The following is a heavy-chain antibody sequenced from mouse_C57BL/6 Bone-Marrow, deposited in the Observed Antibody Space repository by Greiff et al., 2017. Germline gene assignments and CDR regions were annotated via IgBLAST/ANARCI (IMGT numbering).Heavy chain of an antibody. J-gene: IGHJ4*01. CDR1: GFTFSSYG. CDR3: ARHYDYYAMDY. V-gene: IGHV5-6*01. CDR2: ISSGGSYT. Sequence: EVKLVESGGDLVKPGGSLKLSCAASGFTFSSYGMSWVRQTPDKRLEWVATISSGGSYTYYPDSVKGRFTISSNNAKNTLYLQMSSLKSEDTAMYYCARHYDYYAMDYWGQGTSVTVSS.